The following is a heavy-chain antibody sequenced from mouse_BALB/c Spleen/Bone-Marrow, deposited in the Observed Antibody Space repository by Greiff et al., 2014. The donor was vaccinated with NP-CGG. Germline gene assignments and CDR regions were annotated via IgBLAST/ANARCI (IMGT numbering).Heavy chain of an antibody. J-gene: IGHJ4*01. CDR3: EREGESYDERGYAMDY. V-gene: IGHV1-80*01. CDR2: IYPGDGDT. D-gene: IGHD2-12*01. CDR1: GYTFSSYW. Sequence: VHLVESGAELVRPGSSVKISCKASGYTFSSYWMNWVKQRPGQGLEWIGQIYPGDGDTNYNGKFKGKATLTADKSSSTAYMQLSHLTTEDSADYSGEREGESYDERGYAMDYWGQGTSVTVSS.